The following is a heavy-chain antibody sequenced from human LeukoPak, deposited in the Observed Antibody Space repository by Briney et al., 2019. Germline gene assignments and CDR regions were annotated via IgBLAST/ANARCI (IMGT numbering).Heavy chain of an antibody. Sequence: PGGSLRLSCAASGFTFSSYAMHWVRQAPGKGLEWVAVISYDGRNKYNADSVKGRITISRDNSKNTLYLQMNSLRAEDTAVYYCARDPNWNGYFDYWGQGTLVTVSS. CDR3: ARDPNWNGYFDY. V-gene: IGHV3-30*04. D-gene: IGHD1-20*01. J-gene: IGHJ4*02. CDR2: ISYDGRNK. CDR1: GFTFSSYA.